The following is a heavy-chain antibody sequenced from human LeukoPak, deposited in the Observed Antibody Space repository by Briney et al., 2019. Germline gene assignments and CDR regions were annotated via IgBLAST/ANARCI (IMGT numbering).Heavy chain of an antibody. CDR3: ARLGERADFDY. CDR2: IKQDGSES. Sequence: GGSLRLSCAASGFTFSSYWMSWVRQAPGKGLEWVANIKQDGSESYYVDSVKGRFTFSRDNAKNSLYLQINTLRAEDTAVYYCARLGERADFDYWGQGTLVTVSS. D-gene: IGHD1-26*01. CDR1: GFTFSSYW. J-gene: IGHJ4*02. V-gene: IGHV3-7*01.